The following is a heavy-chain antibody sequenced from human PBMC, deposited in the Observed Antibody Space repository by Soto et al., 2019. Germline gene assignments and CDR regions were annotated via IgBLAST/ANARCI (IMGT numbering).Heavy chain of an antibody. D-gene: IGHD4-17*01. CDR2: ISGSGGST. CDR3: AKGESTIGYGAYYYYYYGMDV. J-gene: IGHJ6*02. V-gene: IGHV3-23*01. CDR1: GFTFSSYA. Sequence: GGSLRLSCAASGFTFSSYAMSWVRQAPGKGLEWVSAISGSGGSTYYADSVKGRFTISRDNSKNTLYLQMNSLRAEDTAVYYCAKGESTIGYGAYYYYYYGMDVWGQGTTVTVSS.